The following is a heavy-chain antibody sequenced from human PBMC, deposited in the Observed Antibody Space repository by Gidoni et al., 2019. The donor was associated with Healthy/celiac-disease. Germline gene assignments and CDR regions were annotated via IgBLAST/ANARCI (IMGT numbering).Heavy chain of an antibody. CDR2: ISYDGSNK. J-gene: IGHJ4*02. CDR1: GFTFSSYG. CDR3: AKASKRGIAVAGD. D-gene: IGHD6-19*01. V-gene: IGHV3-30*18. Sequence: QVQLVESGGGVVQPGRSLRLSCAASGFTFSSYGMHWVRQAPGKGLEWVAVISYDGSNKYYADAVKGRFTISRDNSKNTLYLQMNSLRAEDTAVYYCAKASKRGIAVAGDWGQGTLVTVSS.